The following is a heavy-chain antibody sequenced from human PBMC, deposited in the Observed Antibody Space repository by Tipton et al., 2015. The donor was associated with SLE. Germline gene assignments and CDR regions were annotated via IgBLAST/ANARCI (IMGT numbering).Heavy chain of an antibody. V-gene: IGHV3-53*01. CDR3: ARGEVTMRGAFDI. Sequence: QLVQSGGGLIQPGGSLRLSCAASGFTVSSNYMSWVRQAPGKGLEWVSVIYSGGSTYYADSVKGRFTISRDNSKNTLYLQINSLRAEDTAVYYCARGEVTMRGAFDIWGQGTMVTVSS. D-gene: IGHD4-17*01. J-gene: IGHJ3*02. CDR2: IYSGGST. CDR1: GFTVSSNY.